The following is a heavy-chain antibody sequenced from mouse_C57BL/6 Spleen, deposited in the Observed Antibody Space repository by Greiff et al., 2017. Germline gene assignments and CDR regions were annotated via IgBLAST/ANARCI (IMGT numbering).Heavy chain of an antibody. CDR2: ISYDGSN. D-gene: IGHD4-1*01. V-gene: IGHV3-6*01. J-gene: IGHJ4*01. CDR1: GYSITSGYY. Sequence: VQLQQSGPGLVKPSQSLSLTCSVTGYSITSGYYWNWIRQFPGNKLEWMGYISYDGSNNYNPSLKNRISITRDTSKNQFFLKLNSVTTEDTATYYCARELGYAMDYWGQGTSVTVSS. CDR3: ARELGYAMDY.